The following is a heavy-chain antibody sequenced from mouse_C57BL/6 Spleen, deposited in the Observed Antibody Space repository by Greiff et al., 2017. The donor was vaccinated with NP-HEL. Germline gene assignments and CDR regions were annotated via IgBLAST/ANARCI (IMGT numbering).Heavy chain of an antibody. CDR2: IYPGSGST. D-gene: IGHD2-3*01. CDR3: AREEVYDTYRDYAMDY. Sequence: QVQLQQPGAELVKPGASVKMSCKASGYTFTSYWITWVKQRPGQGLEWIGDIYPGSGSTNYNEKFKSKATLTVDTSSSTAYMQLSSLTSEDSAVYYCAREEVYDTYRDYAMDYWGQGTSVTVSS. CDR1: GYTFTSYW. V-gene: IGHV1-55*01. J-gene: IGHJ4*01.